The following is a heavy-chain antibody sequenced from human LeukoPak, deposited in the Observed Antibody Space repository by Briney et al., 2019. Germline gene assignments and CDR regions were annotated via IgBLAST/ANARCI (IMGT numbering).Heavy chain of an antibody. Sequence: PGGSLRLPCAASGFTFSSYAMSWVRQAPGKGLEWVSAISGSGGSTYYADSVKGRFTISRDNSKNTLYLQMNSLRAEDTAVYYCAKSAYYYDSSGYYGYWGQGTLVTVSS. V-gene: IGHV3-23*01. D-gene: IGHD3-22*01. CDR3: AKSAYYYDSSGYYGY. CDR1: GFTFSSYA. CDR2: ISGSGGST. J-gene: IGHJ4*02.